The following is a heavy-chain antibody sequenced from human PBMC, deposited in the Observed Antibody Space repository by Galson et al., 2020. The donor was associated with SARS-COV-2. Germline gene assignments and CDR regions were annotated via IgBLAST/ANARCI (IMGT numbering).Heavy chain of an antibody. CDR3: AGVGGMATTRTNYYYDGLDV. V-gene: IGHV3-21*01. Sequence: GGSQRLSCAASGFPFSSYTMNWVRQAPGKELEWVSSISAGSSYIYYADSVKGRFTISRDNAKNSRYLQMNSLRADDTAVYYCAGVGGMATTRTNYYYDGLDVWGPGTTVTVSS. CDR1: GFPFSSYT. D-gene: IGHD2-8*01. J-gene: IGHJ6*02. CDR2: ISAGSSYI.